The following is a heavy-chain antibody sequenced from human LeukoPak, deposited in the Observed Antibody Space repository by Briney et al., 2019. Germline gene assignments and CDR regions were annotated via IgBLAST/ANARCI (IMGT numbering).Heavy chain of an antibody. CDR2: ISYDGSNK. CDR1: GFTFSSYA. CDR3: ARESDYYDSSGPQYYFDY. D-gene: IGHD3-22*01. Sequence: HSGRSLRLSCAASGFTFSSYAMHWVRQAPGKGLEGVAVISYDGSNKYYADSVKGRFTISRDNSKNTLYLQMNSLRAEDTAVYYCARESDYYDSSGPQYYFDYWGQGTLVTVSS. V-gene: IGHV3-30*01. J-gene: IGHJ4*02.